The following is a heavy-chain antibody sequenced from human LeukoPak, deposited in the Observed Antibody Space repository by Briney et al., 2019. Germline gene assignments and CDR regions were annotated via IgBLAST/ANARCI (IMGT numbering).Heavy chain of an antibody. V-gene: IGHV3-23*01. D-gene: IGHD6-13*01. CDR1: GFTFSSYA. CDR2: ISGSGGST. Sequence: GSLRLSCAASGFTFSSYAMSWVRQDPGKGLEWVLVISGSGGSTYYADSVKGRFTISRDNSKNTLYLQMNSLRAEDTAVYYCAKGSSNWYLYDYWGQGTLVTVSS. J-gene: IGHJ4*02. CDR3: AKGSSNWYLYDY.